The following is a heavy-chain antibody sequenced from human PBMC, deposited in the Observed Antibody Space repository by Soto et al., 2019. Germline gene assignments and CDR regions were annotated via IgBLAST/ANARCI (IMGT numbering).Heavy chain of an antibody. CDR3: ARGLTGGSSSWYFY. CDR2: IWYDGSNK. Sequence: GGSLRLSCAASGFTFSSYGMHWVRQAPGKGLEWVAVIWYDGSNKYYADSVKGRFTISTDNSKNTLYLQMNSLRAEDTAVYYCARGLTGGSSSWYFYWGQGTLVTVSS. D-gene: IGHD6-13*01. J-gene: IGHJ4*02. V-gene: IGHV3-33*01. CDR1: GFTFSSYG.